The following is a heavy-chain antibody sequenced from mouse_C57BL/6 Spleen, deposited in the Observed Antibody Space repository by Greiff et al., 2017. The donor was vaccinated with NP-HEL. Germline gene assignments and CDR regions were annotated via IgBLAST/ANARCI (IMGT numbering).Heavy chain of an antibody. CDR1: GYAFSSSW. CDR3: AKMITTLYYYAMDY. D-gene: IGHD2-4*01. Sequence: VQLQQSGPELVKPGASVKISCKASGYAFSSSWMNWVKQRPGKGLEWIGRIYPGDGDTNYNGKFKGKATLTADKSSSTAYMQLSSLTSEDSAVYFCAKMITTLYYYAMDYWGLGTSVTVSS. CDR2: IYPGDGDT. J-gene: IGHJ4*01. V-gene: IGHV1-82*01.